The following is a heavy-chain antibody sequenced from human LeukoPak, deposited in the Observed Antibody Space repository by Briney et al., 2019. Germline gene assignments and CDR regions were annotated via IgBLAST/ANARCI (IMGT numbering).Heavy chain of an antibody. V-gene: IGHV1-2*06. CDR3: ARDYGPYPGCSWFDP. J-gene: IGHJ5*02. D-gene: IGHD2-21*01. CDR1: GYTFTGYY. CDR2: INCNGGGT. Sequence: ASVKVSCKASGYTFTGYYIHWVRQAPGQGLEWMGRINCNGGGTSYAQKFQGRVTMTRDTSISTAYMELDRLTSDDTAVYYCARDYGPYPGCSWFDPWGQGTLVTVSS.